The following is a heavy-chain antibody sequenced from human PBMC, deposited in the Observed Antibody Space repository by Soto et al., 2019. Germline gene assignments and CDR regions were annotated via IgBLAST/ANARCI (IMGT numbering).Heavy chain of an antibody. Sequence: EVQLVESGGGLVQPGGSLRLSCAGSGFTFSSHAMTWVRQAPGKGLEWVSFISSTSSTKDYADSVKGRFTISRDNAKNSVYLQMNSLRDGDTAVYYCARRITTVRGPYYYYGMDVWGQGTTVTVSS. D-gene: IGHD3-10*01. CDR2: ISSTSSTK. J-gene: IGHJ6*02. CDR1: GFTFSSHA. CDR3: ARRITTVRGPYYYYGMDV. V-gene: IGHV3-48*02.